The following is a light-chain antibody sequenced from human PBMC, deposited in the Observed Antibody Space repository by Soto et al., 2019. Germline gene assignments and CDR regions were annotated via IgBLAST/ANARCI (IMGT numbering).Light chain of an antibody. CDR3: SSYTSSSTPYV. V-gene: IGLV2-14*01. Sequence: QSALTQPASVSGSPGQSITISCTGTSSDVGGYNYVSWYQQHPGKAPKLMIYDVSNRPSGVSNRFSGSKSGNTASLTISGLQAEDEADYHCSSYTSSSTPYVFGTGIKVTVL. CDR1: SSDVGGYNY. J-gene: IGLJ1*01. CDR2: DVS.